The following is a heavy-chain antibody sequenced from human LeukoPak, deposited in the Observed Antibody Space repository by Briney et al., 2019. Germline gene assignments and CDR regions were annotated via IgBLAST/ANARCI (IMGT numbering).Heavy chain of an antibody. CDR2: INPNSGGA. CDR3: ARDLSSTSNWEFDY. D-gene: IGHD7-27*01. V-gene: IGHV1-2*06. CDR1: GYTFIDYF. J-gene: IGHJ4*02. Sequence: GASVKVSCKASGYTFIDYFIHWVRQAPGQGLEWMGRINPNSGGAEFTQEFQGRVTMTRDTSTSTTYMELSRLTSDDTALYYCARDLSSTSNWEFDYWGQGTLVTVSS.